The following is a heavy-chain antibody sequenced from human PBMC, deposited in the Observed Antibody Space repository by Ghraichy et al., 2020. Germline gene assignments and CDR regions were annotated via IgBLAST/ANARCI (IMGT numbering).Heavy chain of an antibody. CDR1: GYTFTSYG. V-gene: IGHV1-18*01. D-gene: IGHD1-26*01. J-gene: IGHJ4*02. CDR3: ARGTTSIVGATHPPPPDY. CDR2: ISAYNGNT. Sequence: ASVKVSCKASGYTFTSYGISWVRQAPGQGLEWMGWISAYNGNTNYAQKLQGRVTMTTDTSTSTAYMELRSLRSDDTAVYYCARGTTSIVGATHPPPPDYWGQGTLVTVSS.